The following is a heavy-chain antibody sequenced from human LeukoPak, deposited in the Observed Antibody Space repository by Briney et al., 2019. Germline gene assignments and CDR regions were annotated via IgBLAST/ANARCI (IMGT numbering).Heavy chain of an antibody. J-gene: IGHJ4*02. D-gene: IGHD6-19*01. CDR1: GFTVCSNY. CDR2: IYSGGST. Sequence: GGSLRLSCAASGFTVCSNYMSWVRQAPGKGLEWVSVIYSGGSTYYADSVKGRFTISRDNSKNTLYLQMNSLRAEDTAVYYCERGGIREYSSGYHFDYWGQGTLVTVSS. V-gene: IGHV3-53*01. CDR3: ERGGIREYSSGYHFDY.